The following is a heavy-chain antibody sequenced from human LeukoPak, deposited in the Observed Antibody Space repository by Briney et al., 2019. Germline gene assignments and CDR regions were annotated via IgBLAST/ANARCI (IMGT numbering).Heavy chain of an antibody. CDR1: GFNFSDYA. Sequence: GGSLRLSYVASGFNFSDYAMNWVRQAPGKGLEWVSAISGSGGTTHYADSVKGRFAISRDNSKNTLSLQMSHLRHEDTARYYCAKDRYSNYGNWFDPWGQGTQVTVFS. J-gene: IGHJ5*02. D-gene: IGHD4-11*01. CDR3: AKDRYSNYGNWFDP. V-gene: IGHV3-23*01. CDR2: ISGSGGTT.